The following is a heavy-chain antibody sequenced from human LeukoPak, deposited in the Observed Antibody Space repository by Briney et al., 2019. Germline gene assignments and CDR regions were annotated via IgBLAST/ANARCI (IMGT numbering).Heavy chain of an antibody. J-gene: IGHJ4*02. Sequence: GGPLRLSCAASGFAFSSYWLHWVRQAPGKGLVWVSRVNSDGSSTNYADSVEGRFTISRDNAMELVFLQMSGLRPEDTAVYYCARSSHSSGLDYWGQGTLVTVSS. CDR3: ARSSHSSGLDY. CDR1: GFAFSSYW. CDR2: VNSDGSST. D-gene: IGHD3-22*01. V-gene: IGHV3-74*01.